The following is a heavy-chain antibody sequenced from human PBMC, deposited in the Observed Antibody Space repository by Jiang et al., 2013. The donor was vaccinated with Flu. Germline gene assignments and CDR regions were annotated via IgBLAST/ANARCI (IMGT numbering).Heavy chain of an antibody. CDR1: SYG. CDR2: ISAYNGNT. J-gene: IGHJ4*02. CDR3: ARAKWAAAGNKEDFDY. V-gene: IGHV1-18*04. D-gene: IGHD6-13*01. Sequence: SYGISWVRQAPGQGLEWMGWISAYNGNTNYAQKLQGRVTMTTDTSTSTAYMELRSLRSDDTAVYYCARAKWAAAGNKEDFDYWGQGTLVTVSS.